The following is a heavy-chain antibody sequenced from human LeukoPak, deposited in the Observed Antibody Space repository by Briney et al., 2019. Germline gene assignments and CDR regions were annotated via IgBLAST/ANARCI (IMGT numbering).Heavy chain of an antibody. Sequence: GGSLRLSCAGSGFSFSNNYMSWVRQASGKGLEWVSVIFGGGDTYYSDSVKGRFTISRDNSKNTLYLQMNSLRGEDTAVYHCARDWNGDYCFEEWGQGTLVTVSS. J-gene: IGHJ4*02. CDR2: IFGGGDT. CDR3: ARDWNGDYCFEE. D-gene: IGHD4-17*01. V-gene: IGHV3-66*02. CDR1: GFSFSNNY.